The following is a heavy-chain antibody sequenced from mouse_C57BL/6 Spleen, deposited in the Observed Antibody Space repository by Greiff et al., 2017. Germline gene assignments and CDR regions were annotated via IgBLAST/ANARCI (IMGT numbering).Heavy chain of an antibody. V-gene: IGHV2-2*01. CDR3: ARPYYYGSSYYAMDY. CDR1: GFSLTSYG. D-gene: IGHD1-1*01. Sequence: VKLQQSGPGLVQPSQSLSITCTVSGFSLTSYGVHWVRQSPGKGLEWLGVIWSCGSTDYNAAFISRLSISKDNSKSQVFFKMNSLQADDTAIYYCARPYYYGSSYYAMDYWGQGTSVTVSS. CDR2: IWSCGST. J-gene: IGHJ4*01.